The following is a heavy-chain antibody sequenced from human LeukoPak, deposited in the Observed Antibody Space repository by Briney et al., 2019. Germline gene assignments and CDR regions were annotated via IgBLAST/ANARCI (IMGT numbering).Heavy chain of an antibody. CDR2: IYYSGST. J-gene: IGHJ5*02. CDR1: GGSISSDY. V-gene: IGHV4-59*08. CDR3: ARHRVTMIGNWFYP. Sequence: PSETLSLTCTVSGGSISSDYWSWIRQPPGKGLESIGYIYYSGSTNYNPSLKSRVTISVDTSKNQFSLKLSSVTAADTAVYYCARHRVTMIGNWFYPWGQGTLVTVSS. D-gene: IGHD3-22*01.